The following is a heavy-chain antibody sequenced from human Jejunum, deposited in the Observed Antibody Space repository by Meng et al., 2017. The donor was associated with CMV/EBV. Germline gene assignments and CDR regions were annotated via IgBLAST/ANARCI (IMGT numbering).Heavy chain of an antibody. V-gene: IGHV3-7*04. CDR3: MRAHPLGT. CDR1: GFTFSGFW. D-gene: IGHD7-27*01. Sequence: RLSCVDAGFTFSGFWMSWVRQTPGRGPEWVANIKEDGSDISYVDSVRGRFTISRDNAKNSLYLQMNSLTAEDTALYYCMRAHPLGTWGQGTLVTVSS. J-gene: IGHJ4*02. CDR2: IKEDGSDI.